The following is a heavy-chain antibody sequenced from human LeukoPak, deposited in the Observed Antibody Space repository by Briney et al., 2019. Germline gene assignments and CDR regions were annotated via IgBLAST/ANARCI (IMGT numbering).Heavy chain of an antibody. J-gene: IGHJ4*02. V-gene: IGHV3-30*03. CDR2: ISYDGGTK. Sequence: GSLRLSCAASGFSFSTYGMHWVRQAPGKGLEWVALISYDGGTKYYADSVKGRFTISRDNSKNTLYLQMNSLRAEDTAVYYCAPGYYYFDYWGQGTLVTVSS. CDR3: APGYYYFDY. CDR1: GFSFSTYG. D-gene: IGHD5-18*01.